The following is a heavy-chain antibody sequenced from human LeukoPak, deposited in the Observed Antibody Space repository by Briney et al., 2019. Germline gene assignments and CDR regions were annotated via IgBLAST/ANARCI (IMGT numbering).Heavy chain of an antibody. V-gene: IGHV3-11*04. CDR1: GFTFSDYF. CDR3: ATSRVFDH. Sequence: GGSLRLSCVASGFTFSDYFMSWIRQAPGKGLEWLSFINSAGDNIYYADSVKGRFTISRDNAKKTLYLDMNSLRMEDTAIYYCATSRVFDHWGQGTLVTVSS. J-gene: IGHJ4*02. CDR2: INSAGDNI.